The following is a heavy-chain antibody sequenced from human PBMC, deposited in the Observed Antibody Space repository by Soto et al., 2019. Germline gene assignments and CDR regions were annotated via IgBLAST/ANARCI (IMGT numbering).Heavy chain of an antibody. Sequence: GGSLRLSCAASGFTFSSYVMHWVRQAPGKGLEWVAVIWFDGSNKWYADSVKGRFTISRDNSKNTLYLQMNSLRAEDTAVYYCSLTLYGSGTYYDYWGQGTLVTVSS. CDR1: GFTFSSYV. D-gene: IGHD3-10*01. J-gene: IGHJ4*02. V-gene: IGHV3-33*08. CDR3: SLTLYGSGTYYDY. CDR2: IWFDGSNK.